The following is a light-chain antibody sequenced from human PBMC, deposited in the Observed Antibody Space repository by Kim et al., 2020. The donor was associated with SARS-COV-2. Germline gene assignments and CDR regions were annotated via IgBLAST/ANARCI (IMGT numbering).Light chain of an antibody. CDR1: QSVGRD. CDR3: QQYHLWWT. CDR2: AAS. Sequence: LSVSPGGSVTLSCRASQSVGRDLAWYQERPGQTPRLLIYAASTRVSGIPDRFSGSGSGTEFTLTVNSLQADDFAVYYCQQYHLWWTFGQGTKVEI. V-gene: IGKV3-15*01. J-gene: IGKJ1*01.